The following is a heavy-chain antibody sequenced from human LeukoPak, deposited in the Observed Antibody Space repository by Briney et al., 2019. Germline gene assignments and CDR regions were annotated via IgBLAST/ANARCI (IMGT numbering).Heavy chain of an antibody. D-gene: IGHD6-6*01. Sequence: SETLSLTCAVYGGSFSGYYWNWIRQPPGKGLEWIGEINHSGSTNYNPSLKSRVTISVDTSKNQFSLKLSSVTAADTAVYYCAKTPNAFVRGGYYFEYWGQGTLVTVS. J-gene: IGHJ4*02. V-gene: IGHV4-34*01. CDR2: INHSGST. CDR3: AKTPNAFVRGGYYFEY. CDR1: GGSFSGYY.